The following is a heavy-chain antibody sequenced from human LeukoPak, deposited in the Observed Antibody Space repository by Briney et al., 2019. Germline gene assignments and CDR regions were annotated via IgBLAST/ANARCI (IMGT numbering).Heavy chain of an antibody. CDR2: VYTSGST. V-gene: IGHV4-61*02. D-gene: IGHD6-19*01. J-gene: IGHJ4*02. Sequence: SETLSLTCTVSGASISSGSYYWSWIRQPAGKGLEWIGRVYTSGSTNYNPSLKSRVNISLDTPKNQFSLKLISVTAADTAVYFCARLQWLSTPFFDYWSQGTLVTVSS. CDR3: ARLQWLSTPFFDY. CDR1: GASISSGSYY.